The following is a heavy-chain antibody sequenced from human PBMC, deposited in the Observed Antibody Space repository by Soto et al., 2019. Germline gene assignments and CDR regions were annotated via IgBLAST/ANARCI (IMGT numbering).Heavy chain of an antibody. CDR2: IYYSGST. V-gene: IGHV4-59*01. J-gene: IGHJ6*02. CDR1: CGSISSYY. D-gene: IGHD1-26*01. Sequence: SETLSLTCTVSCGSISSYYWSWIRQPPGKGLEWIGYIYYSGSTNYNPSLKSRVTISVDTSKNQFSLKLSSVTAADTAVYYCARDLVGATTYYYYGMDVWGQGTTVTVSS. CDR3: ARDLVGATTYYYYGMDV.